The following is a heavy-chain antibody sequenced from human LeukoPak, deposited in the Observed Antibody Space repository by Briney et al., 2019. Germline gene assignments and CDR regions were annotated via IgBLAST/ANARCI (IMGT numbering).Heavy chain of an antibody. D-gene: IGHD3-3*01. CDR1: GLAFSSYA. Sequence: GGSLRLSCAASGLAFSSYAMSWVRHPPGKGLELVSTISVASITFYADSVKGRFTISRDNSRNTVYLQMTSLRADDTAVYYCADYGVSGVRNNFYWGLGTLVTVSS. CDR3: ADYGVSGVRNNFY. J-gene: IGHJ4*02. V-gene: IGHV3-23*01. CDR2: ISVASIT.